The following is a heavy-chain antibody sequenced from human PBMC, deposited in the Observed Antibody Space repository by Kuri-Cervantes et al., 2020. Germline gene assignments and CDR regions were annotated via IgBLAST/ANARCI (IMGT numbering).Heavy chain of an antibody. J-gene: IGHJ6*02. Sequence: GESLKISCAASGFTFSSYAMSWVRQAPGKGLEWVSAISGSGGSTYYADSVKGRFTISRDNAKNSLYLQMNSLRVEDSAVYYCARDKSGGDYYYYGMDVWGQGTTVTVSS. CDR1: GFTFSSYA. V-gene: IGHV3-23*01. CDR3: ARDKSGGDYYYYGMDV. D-gene: IGHD3-10*01. CDR2: ISGSGGST.